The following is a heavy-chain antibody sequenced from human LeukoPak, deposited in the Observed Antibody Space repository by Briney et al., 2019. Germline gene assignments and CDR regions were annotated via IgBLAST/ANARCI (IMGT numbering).Heavy chain of an antibody. V-gene: IGHV4-61*02. CDR3: ARASYYDFWSGRWGGYYMDV. CDR1: GGSISSNNYY. Sequence: PPQTLSPTCTVSGGSISSNNYYWSWIRQPAGKGLEWIGRIYTSGSTNYNPSLKSRVTISVDTSKNQFSLKLSSVTAADTAVYYCARASYYDFWSGRWGGYYMDVRGKGTTVTVSS. D-gene: IGHD3-3*01. CDR2: IYTSGST. J-gene: IGHJ6*03.